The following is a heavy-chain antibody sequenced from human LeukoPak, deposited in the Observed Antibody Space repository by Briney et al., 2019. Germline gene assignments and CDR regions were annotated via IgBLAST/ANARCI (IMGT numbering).Heavy chain of an antibody. D-gene: IGHD3-9*01. Sequence: ASVKVSCKASGYTFTSYGISWVRQAPGQGLEWMGWISAYNGNTNYAQKLQGRVTMTTDTSTSTAYMELRSLGSDDTAVYYCARMDGITIDYYYMDVWGKGTTVTVSS. CDR2: ISAYNGNT. V-gene: IGHV1-18*01. J-gene: IGHJ6*03. CDR3: ARMDGITIDYYYMDV. CDR1: GYTFTSYG.